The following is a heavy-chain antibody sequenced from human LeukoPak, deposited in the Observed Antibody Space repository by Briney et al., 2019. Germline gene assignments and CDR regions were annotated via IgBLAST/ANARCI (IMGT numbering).Heavy chain of an antibody. J-gene: IGHJ5*02. D-gene: IGHD5-12*01. CDR3: ARTRDIVATIPNWFDP. Sequence: ASETLSLTCTVSGGSISSYYWSWIRQPPGKGLEWIGYIYYSGSTNYNPSLKSRVTISVDTSKNQFSLKLSSVTAADTAVYYCARTRDIVATIPNWFDPWGQGTLVTVS. CDR2: IYYSGST. CDR1: GGSISSYY. V-gene: IGHV4-59*01.